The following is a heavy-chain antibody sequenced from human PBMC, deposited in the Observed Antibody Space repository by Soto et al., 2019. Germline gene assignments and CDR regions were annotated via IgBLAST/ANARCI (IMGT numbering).Heavy chain of an antibody. Sequence: QVQLQESGPGLVKPSGTLSLTCAVSGGSISSSNWWSWVRQPPGKGLEWIGEIYHSGSTNYNPSLKGRVTISVDKSKNQFSLGLTSVTAADTAVYYCARVSGSYYYGMDVWGQGTTVTVSS. D-gene: IGHD1-26*01. CDR1: GGSISSSNW. V-gene: IGHV4-4*02. CDR2: IYHSGST. J-gene: IGHJ6*02. CDR3: ARVSGSYYYGMDV.